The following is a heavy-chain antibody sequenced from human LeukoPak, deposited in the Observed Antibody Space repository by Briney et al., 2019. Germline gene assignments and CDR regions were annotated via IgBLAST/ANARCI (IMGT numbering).Heavy chain of an antibody. CDR1: GGTFSSYA. V-gene: IGHV1-69*13. D-gene: IGHD3-10*01. CDR2: IIPIFGTA. CDR3: ARGSITRVGGVFIASSAGGGGIDY. J-gene: IGHJ4*02. Sequence: SVKVSCKASGGTFSSYAISWVRQAPGQGLEWMGGIIPIFGTANYAQKFQGRVTITADESTSTAYMELSSLRSEDTAVYYCARGSITRVGGVFIASSAGGGGIDYWGQGTLVTVSS.